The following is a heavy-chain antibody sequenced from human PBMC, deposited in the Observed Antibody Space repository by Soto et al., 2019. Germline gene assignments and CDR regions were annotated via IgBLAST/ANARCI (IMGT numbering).Heavy chain of an antibody. CDR1: GFTFGDYA. CDR3: TRDFQGQYYYGMDV. Sequence: GGSLRLSCTASGFTFGDYAMNWVRQAPGKGLEWVGFVRGKPNGGATDYAASLKGRFTISRDDSRSVAYLQMNSLKTEDTAVYYCTRDFQGQYYYGMDVWGQGTTVTVSS. J-gene: IGHJ6*02. V-gene: IGHV3-49*04. CDR2: VRGKPNGGAT.